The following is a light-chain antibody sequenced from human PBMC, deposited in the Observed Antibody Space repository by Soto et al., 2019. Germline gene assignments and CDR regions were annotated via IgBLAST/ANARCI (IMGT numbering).Light chain of an antibody. CDR2: GAS. J-gene: IGKJ4*01. Sequence: EIVMTQSPATLSVSPGERVTLSCRARQSVGSNLAWYQQKPGQAPRLLMYGASTRATGIPDRFSGSGSGTEFTLTISSLQSEDSALYYCQQYNNWPRATFGGGTKVDIK. V-gene: IGKV3-15*01. CDR1: QSVGSN. CDR3: QQYNNWPRAT.